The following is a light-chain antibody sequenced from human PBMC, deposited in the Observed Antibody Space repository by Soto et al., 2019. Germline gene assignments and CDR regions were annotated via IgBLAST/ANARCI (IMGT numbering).Light chain of an antibody. CDR2: AAS. J-gene: IGKJ1*01. CDR1: QGIRSY. Sequence: VIWMTQSPSLLSASTGDRVTISCRLSQGIRSYLAWYQQKPGKAPELLIYAASTLQSGVPSRFSGSGSGTDFTLTISCLQSEDLATYYCQQYDSLLPREFGQGTKLEIK. V-gene: IGKV1D-8*01. CDR3: QQYDSLLPRE.